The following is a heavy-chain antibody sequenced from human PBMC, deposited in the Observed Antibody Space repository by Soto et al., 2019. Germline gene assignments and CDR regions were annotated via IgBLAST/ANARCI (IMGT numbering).Heavy chain of an antibody. J-gene: IGHJ4*02. Sequence: QVQLVQSGAEVKKPGSSVKVSCKASGGTFSSYAISWVRQAPGQGLDWMGGIIPIFGTANYAQKFQGRVTITADESTSTAYMELSSLRSEDTAVYYCARGPAREVGATGVGVYWGQGTLVTVSS. V-gene: IGHV1-69*01. CDR1: GGTFSSYA. CDR3: ARGPAREVGATGVGVY. D-gene: IGHD1-26*01. CDR2: IIPIFGTA.